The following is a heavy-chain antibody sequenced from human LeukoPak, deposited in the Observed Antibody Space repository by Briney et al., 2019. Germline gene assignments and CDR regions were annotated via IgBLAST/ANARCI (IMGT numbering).Heavy chain of an antibody. J-gene: IGHJ4*02. V-gene: IGHV5-51*01. D-gene: IGHD5-18*01. CDR1: GYTFTNYW. CDR2: IYPRDSDT. CDR3: ARRYTSRATRYFDY. Sequence: GESLNISCKGSGYTFTNYWTGLVRQMPGKGLEWMGIIYPRDSDTRYSPSFQGQVTISADKSISTAYLQWSSLKASDTAMYYCARRYTSRATRYFDYWGQGTLVTVSS.